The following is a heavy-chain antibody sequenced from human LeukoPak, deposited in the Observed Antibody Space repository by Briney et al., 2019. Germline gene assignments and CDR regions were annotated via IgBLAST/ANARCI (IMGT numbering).Heavy chain of an antibody. CDR2: ISAYNGNT. V-gene: IGHV1-18*01. J-gene: IGHJ5*02. CDR1: GYTVTSYG. Sequence: ASVKVSGKEAGYTVTSYGISWERLAPGQGLAWMGWISAYNGNTNYAQKLQGRVTMTTDTSTSTAYMELRSLRSVDTAVYYCARLHSSGTYWFDPWGQGTLVTVSS. CDR3: ARLHSSGTYWFDP. D-gene: IGHD6-19*01.